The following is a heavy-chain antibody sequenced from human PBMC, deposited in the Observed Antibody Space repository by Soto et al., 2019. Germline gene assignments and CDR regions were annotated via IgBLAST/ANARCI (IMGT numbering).Heavy chain of an antibody. CDR3: ARDRQWAPLLY. V-gene: IGHV1-18*01. J-gene: IGHJ4*02. CDR1: GYTFRNYG. Sequence: QVQLVQSGSEVKKPGASVRVTCKASGYTFRNYGISWVREAPGQGLEWMGWVSAYNRNSNYAQKLEDRVIMTAETATSTACLELRGLRSADTAVYYCARDRQWAPLLYWGQGTLVTVSS. CDR2: VSAYNRNS. D-gene: IGHD1-26*01.